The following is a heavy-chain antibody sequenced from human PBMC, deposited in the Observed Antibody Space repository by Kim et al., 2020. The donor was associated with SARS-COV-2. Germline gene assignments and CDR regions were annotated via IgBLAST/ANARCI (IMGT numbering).Heavy chain of an antibody. CDR2: FFHTGST. J-gene: IGHJ4*02. CDR3: ARAPDYYDAGSCFDY. D-gene: IGHD3-22*01. Sequence: SETLSLTCTVSGGCTMSRSLCWSWLRQGPGKGLQWIGQFFHTGSTSYSPSLRNRVTISIDKFKYQFALKLTSVTAAATAVYYCARAPDYYDAGSCFDYWGQGTLVPVSS. V-gene: IGHV4-61*05. CDR1: GGCTMSRSLC.